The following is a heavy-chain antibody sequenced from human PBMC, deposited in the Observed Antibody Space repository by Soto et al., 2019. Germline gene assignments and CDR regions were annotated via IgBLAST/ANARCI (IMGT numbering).Heavy chain of an antibody. Sequence: PSETLSLTCSVSGGSVNSASYYWTWVRQPPGKGLEWIGNIYNSGATNYNPSLQNRLTISIDTSKNQYSLKLASVTAADAALYYCARDIRGFSRALDYWGRGTPVTVSS. V-gene: IGHV4-61*01. D-gene: IGHD5-18*01. CDR3: ARDIRGFSRALDY. CDR2: IYNSGAT. J-gene: IGHJ4*02. CDR1: GGSVNSASYY.